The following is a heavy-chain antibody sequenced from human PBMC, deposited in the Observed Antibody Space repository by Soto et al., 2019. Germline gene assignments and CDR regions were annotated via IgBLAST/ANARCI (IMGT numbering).Heavy chain of an antibody. CDR2: IYYSGST. D-gene: IGHD4-17*01. V-gene: IGHV4-59*08. CDR1: GGLISGYR. J-gene: IGHJ4*02. CDR3: ARRYGPGFDY. Sequence: PSGTLRQSGVVAGGLISGYRWSLIRQPPGKGLEWIGYIYYSGSTNYNPSLKSRITISVDTSKNQFSLKLSSVTAADTAVYYCARRYGPGFDYWGQGTLVTVSS.